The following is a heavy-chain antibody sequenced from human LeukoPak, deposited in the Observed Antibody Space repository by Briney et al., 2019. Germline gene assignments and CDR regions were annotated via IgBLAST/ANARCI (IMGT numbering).Heavy chain of an antibody. CDR3: ANNDYGDFNWFDP. D-gene: IGHD4-17*01. J-gene: IGHJ5*02. Sequence: PGGSLRLSCAASGFTVSSNYMSWVRQAPGKGLEWVSAISGSGGSTYYADSVKGRFTISRDNSKNTLYLQMNSLRAEDTAVYYCANNDYGDFNWFDPWGQGTLVTVSS. V-gene: IGHV3-23*01. CDR2: ISGSGGST. CDR1: GFTVSSNY.